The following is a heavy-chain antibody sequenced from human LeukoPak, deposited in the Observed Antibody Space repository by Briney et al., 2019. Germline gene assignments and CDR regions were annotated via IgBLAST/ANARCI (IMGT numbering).Heavy chain of an antibody. CDR3: ARGSNWLDP. Sequence: SETLSLTCSVPGDSIRNYYRSWIRQPPGKGLEWIGYIYYSGSTNYNPTLKSRVTISKDTSKKQMSLKLNSVTAADTAVYYCARGSNWLDPWGQGTLVTVSS. D-gene: IGHD6-6*01. CDR2: IYYSGST. V-gene: IGHV4-59*01. CDR1: GDSIRNYY. J-gene: IGHJ5*02.